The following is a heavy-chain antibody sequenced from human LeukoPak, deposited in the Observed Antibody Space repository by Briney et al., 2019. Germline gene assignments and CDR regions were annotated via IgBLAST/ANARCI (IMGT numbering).Heavy chain of an antibody. CDR1: GFTFDDYA. CDR2: VNNDGSST. D-gene: IGHD5-12*01. J-gene: IGHJ4*02. V-gene: IGHV3-74*01. CDR3: ARVAATSDY. Sequence: GGSLRLSCAASGFTFDDYAMHWVRQTPGERPVWVARVNNDGSSTNYADSVKGRFTISRDNAKNTVYLQMNSLRAEDTAVYYCARVAATSDYWGQGTLVTVSS.